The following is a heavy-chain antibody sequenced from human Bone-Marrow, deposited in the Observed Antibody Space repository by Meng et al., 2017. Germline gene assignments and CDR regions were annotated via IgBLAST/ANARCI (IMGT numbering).Heavy chain of an antibody. J-gene: IGHJ6*02. V-gene: IGHV3-33*01. CDR2: VWYGGGNS. Sequence: GESLKISCSASGLTFTGYGIHWVRQAPGKGLEWVALVWYGGGNSYYADSVKGRFTISGDNSKNTLYLQMDSLRADDTAVYYCARSKDPSRNYYYYGMDVWGQGTTVTVSS. CDR1: GLTFTGYG. D-gene: IGHD5-24*01. CDR3: ARSKDPSRNYYYYGMDV.